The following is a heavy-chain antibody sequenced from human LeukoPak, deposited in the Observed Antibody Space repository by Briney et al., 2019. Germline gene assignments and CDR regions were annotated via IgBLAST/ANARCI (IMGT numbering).Heavy chain of an antibody. CDR3: ARSGLVPAAIRVDY. CDR2: IKQDGSEK. J-gene: IGHJ4*02. CDR1: GLTFSSYW. Sequence: GGSLRLSCAASGLTFSSYWMSWVRQAPGKGLEWVANIKQDGSEKYYVDSVKGRFTISRDNAKNSLYLQMNSLRAEDTAVYYCARSGLVPAAIRVDYWGQGTLVTVSS. V-gene: IGHV3-7*01. D-gene: IGHD2-2*02.